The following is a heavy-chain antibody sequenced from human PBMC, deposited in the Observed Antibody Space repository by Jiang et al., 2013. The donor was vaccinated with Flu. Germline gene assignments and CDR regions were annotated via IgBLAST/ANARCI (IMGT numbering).Heavy chain of an antibody. J-gene: IGHJ6*02. CDR2: IYPDDSNT. CDR1: GYSFTSYW. CDR3: ARADFGRCNETTCAGPFIIDV. Sequence: GAEVKKPGESLKISCKGSGYSFTSYWIGWVRQMPGKGLEWMGIIYPDDSNTRYSPSFYGQVTISAAKSSTTAYLRWDNLKASDTATYYCARADFGRCNETTCAGPFIIDVWGQGTAVSVSS. V-gene: IGHV5-51*03. D-gene: IGHD3/OR15-3a*01.